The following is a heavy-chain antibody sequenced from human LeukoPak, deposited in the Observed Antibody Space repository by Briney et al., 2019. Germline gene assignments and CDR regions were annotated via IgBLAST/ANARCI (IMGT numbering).Heavy chain of an antibody. V-gene: IGHV4-39*01. J-gene: IGHJ5*02. CDR3: ARLPNYDFRSGYTDGDWFDP. D-gene: IGHD3-3*01. Sequence: SETLSLTCTVSGGSISSSSYYWGWIRQPPGKGLEWIGSIYYSGSTYYNPSLKSRVTISVDTSKNQFSLELSSVTAADTAVYYCARLPNYDFRSGYTDGDWFDPWGQGTLVTVSS. CDR2: IYYSGST. CDR1: GGSISSSSYY.